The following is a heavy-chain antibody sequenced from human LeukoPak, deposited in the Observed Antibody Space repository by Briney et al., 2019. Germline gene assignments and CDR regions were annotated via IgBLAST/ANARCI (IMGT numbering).Heavy chain of an antibody. V-gene: IGHV4-34*09. CDR2: INHSGST. J-gene: IGHJ6*04. Sequence: PSETLSLTCAVYGGSFSGYYWSWIRQPPGKGLEWIGEINHSGSTNYNPSLKSRVTISVDTSKNQFSLKLSSVTAADTAVYYCARAPPPYSPYYYYYGMDVWGKGTTVTVSS. D-gene: IGHD5-12*01. CDR3: ARAPPPYSPYYYYYGMDV. CDR1: GGSFSGYY.